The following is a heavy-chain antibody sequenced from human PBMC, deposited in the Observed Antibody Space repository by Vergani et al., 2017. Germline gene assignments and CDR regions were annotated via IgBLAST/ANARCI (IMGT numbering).Heavy chain of an antibody. Sequence: QVQLVESGGGLVKPGGSLRLSCAASGFTFSDYYMSWIRQAPGKGLEWVSYISSSGSTIYYADSVKGRFTISRDNAKNSLYLQLNSLRAEDTAVYYCARDQEDTAMVSYTPPICWGQGTLVTVSS. CDR2: ISSSGSTI. D-gene: IGHD5-18*01. J-gene: IGHJ4*02. CDR1: GFTFSDYY. V-gene: IGHV3-11*01. CDR3: ARDQEDTAMVSYTPPIC.